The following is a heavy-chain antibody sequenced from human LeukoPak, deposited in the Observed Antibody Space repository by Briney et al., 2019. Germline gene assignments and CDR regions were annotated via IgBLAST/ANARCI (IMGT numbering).Heavy chain of an antibody. CDR2: INSDGSST. Sequence: GGYLRLSGAASGCTFSCSWSPWFRQPPGKGLVWVSRINSDGSSTSYADSVKGRFTISRDTAKNTLYLQMNSLRAEDTAVYYCARVGDGYNYAPLDYWGQGTLVTVSS. V-gene: IGHV3-74*01. J-gene: IGHJ4*02. D-gene: IGHD5-24*01. CDR3: ARVGDGYNYAPLDY. CDR1: GCTFSCSW.